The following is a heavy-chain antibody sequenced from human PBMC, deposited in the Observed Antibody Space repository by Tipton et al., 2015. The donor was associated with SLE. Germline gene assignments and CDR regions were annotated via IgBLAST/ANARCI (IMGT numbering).Heavy chain of an antibody. Sequence: TLSLTCTVSGGSISSSSYYWDWIRQPPEKGLEWIGSIYYSGSTNYNPSLKSRVTLSVDTSRNQFSLKMISVTAADTAVYYCARRERSPIWFDPWGQGTLVTVSS. J-gene: IGHJ5*02. CDR1: GGSISSSSYY. D-gene: IGHD5-24*01. V-gene: IGHV4-39*01. CDR2: IYYSGST. CDR3: ARRERSPIWFDP.